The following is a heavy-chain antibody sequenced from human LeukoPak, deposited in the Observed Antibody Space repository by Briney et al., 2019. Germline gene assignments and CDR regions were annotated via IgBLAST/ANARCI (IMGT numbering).Heavy chain of an antibody. CDR3: AREVRGFTGGIFGVVMFPPYYFDY. V-gene: IGHV4-34*01. Sequence: SETLSLTCAVYGGSFSGYYWSWIRQPPGKGLEWIGEINHSGSTNYNPSLKSRVTISVDTSKNQFSLKLSSVTAADTAVYYCAREVRGFTGGIFGVVMFPPYYFDYWGQGTLVTVSS. CDR1: GGSFSGYY. D-gene: IGHD3-3*01. J-gene: IGHJ4*02. CDR2: INHSGST.